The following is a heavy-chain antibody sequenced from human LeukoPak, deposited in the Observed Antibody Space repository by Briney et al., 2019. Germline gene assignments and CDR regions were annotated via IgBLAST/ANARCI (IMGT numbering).Heavy chain of an antibody. CDR3: ARVNYVSSGWGAPFDY. CDR1: GFTFSTYS. CDR2: IRSSGSTT. D-gene: IGHD3-16*01. Sequence: GGFLRLSCAASGFTFSTYSMNWVRQAPGEGPEWISYIRSSGSTTYYADSVKGRFTISRDNAKNSLYLQMNSLRAEDTAVYYCARVNYVSSGWGAPFDYWGQGTLVTVSS. J-gene: IGHJ4*02. V-gene: IGHV3-48*04.